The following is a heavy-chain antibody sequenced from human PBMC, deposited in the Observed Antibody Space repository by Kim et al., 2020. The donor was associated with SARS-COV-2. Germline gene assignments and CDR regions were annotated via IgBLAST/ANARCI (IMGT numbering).Heavy chain of an antibody. V-gene: IGHV3-48*03. J-gene: IGHJ3*02. CDR1: GFTFSSYE. D-gene: IGHD2-15*01. Sequence: GGSLRLSCAASGFTFSSYEMNWVRQAPGKGLEWVSYISSSGSTIYYADSVKGRFTISRDNAKNSLYLQMNSLRAEDTAVYYCARLVGYCSGGSCYGKIYGAFDIWGQGTMVTVSS. CDR2: ISSSGSTI. CDR3: ARLVGYCSGGSCYGKIYGAFDI.